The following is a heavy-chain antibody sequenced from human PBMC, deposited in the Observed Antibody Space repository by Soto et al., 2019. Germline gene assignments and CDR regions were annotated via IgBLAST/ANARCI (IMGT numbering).Heavy chain of an antibody. Sequence: SETLSLTCTVSGGSISSSSYYWGWIRQPPGKGLEWIGSIYYSGSTYYNPSLKSRVTISVDTSKNQFSLKLSSVTAADTAVYYCARRGYYDFWSGYYTLSYFDYWGQGTPVTVSS. CDR2: IYYSGST. J-gene: IGHJ4*02. CDR3: ARRGYYDFWSGYYTLSYFDY. V-gene: IGHV4-39*01. D-gene: IGHD3-3*01. CDR1: GGSISSSSYY.